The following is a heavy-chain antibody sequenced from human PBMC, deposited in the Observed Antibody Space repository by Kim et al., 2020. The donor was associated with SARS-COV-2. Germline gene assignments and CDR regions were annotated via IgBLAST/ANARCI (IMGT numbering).Heavy chain of an antibody. V-gene: IGHV4-59*01. CDR3: ARELAYGDYYTY. CDR1: GGSISSYY. Sequence: SETLSLTCTVSGGSISSYYWSWIRQPPGKGLEWIGYIYYSGSTNYNPSLKSRVTISVDTSKNQFSLKLSSVTAADTAVYYCARELAYGDYYTYWGQGTLVTVSS. D-gene: IGHD4-17*01. CDR2: IYYSGST. J-gene: IGHJ4*02.